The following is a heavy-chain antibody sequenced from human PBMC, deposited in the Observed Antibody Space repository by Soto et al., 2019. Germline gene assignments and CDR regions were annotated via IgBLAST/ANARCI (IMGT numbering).Heavy chain of an antibody. Sequence: SETLSLTCAVSGGSISSSNWWSWVRQPPGKGLESIGEIYHSGSTNYNPSLKSRVTISVDKSKNQFSLKLSSVTAADTAVYYCARGQGTRENWFDPWGQGTLVTVSS. D-gene: IGHD3-10*01. CDR1: GGSISSSNW. V-gene: IGHV4-4*02. J-gene: IGHJ5*02. CDR3: ARGQGTRENWFDP. CDR2: IYHSGST.